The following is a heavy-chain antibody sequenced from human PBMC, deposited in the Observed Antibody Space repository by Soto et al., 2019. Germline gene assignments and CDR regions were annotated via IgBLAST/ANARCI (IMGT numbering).Heavy chain of an antibody. CDR1: GYTFTNFG. CDR3: ARGGTPIDD. V-gene: IGHV1-18*01. J-gene: IGHJ4*02. D-gene: IGHD3-16*01. CDR2: ISAYDGNT. Sequence: QVQLVQSGAEVKKAGASVKVSCKASGYTFTNFGISWVRQAPGQGREWMGWISAYDGNTNYAQKFHCRVTMTTDTSTSTAYMEVRSLRFDGTAVYYCARGGTPIDDWGQGTLVTVSS.